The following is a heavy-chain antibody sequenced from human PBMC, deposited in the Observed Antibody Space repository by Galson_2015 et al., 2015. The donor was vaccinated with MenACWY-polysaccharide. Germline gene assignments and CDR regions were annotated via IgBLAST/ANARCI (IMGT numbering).Heavy chain of an antibody. D-gene: IGHD6-25*01. V-gene: IGHV3-21*01. CDR2: ISSTSSHT. CDR3: AVSRVYISDPDAFII. CDR1: GFTFSSYR. Sequence: SLRLSCAASGFTFSSYRMNWVRQAPGKGLEWVSSISSTSSHTYYADSVKGRFTISRDNAKMSLYLQMNTLRAEDTAVYYCAVSRVYISDPDAFIIWGQGTMVTVSS. J-gene: IGHJ3*02.